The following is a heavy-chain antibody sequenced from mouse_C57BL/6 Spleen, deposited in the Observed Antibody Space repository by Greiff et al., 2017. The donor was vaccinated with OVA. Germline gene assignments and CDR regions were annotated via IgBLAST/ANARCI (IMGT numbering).Heavy chain of an antibody. V-gene: IGHV5-9*01. Sequence: EVKLMESGGGLVKPGGSLKLSCAASGFTFSSYTMSWVRQTPEKRLEGVATISGGGGNTYYPDSVKGRFTISRDNAKNTLYLQMSSLRSEDTALYYCARHGFSMDYWGQGTSVTVSS. J-gene: IGHJ4*01. CDR1: GFTFSSYT. CDR3: ARHGFSMDY. CDR2: ISGGGGNT.